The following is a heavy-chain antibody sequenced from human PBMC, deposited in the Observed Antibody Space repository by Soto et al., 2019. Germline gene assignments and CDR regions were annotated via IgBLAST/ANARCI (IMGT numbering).Heavy chain of an antibody. Sequence: SETLSLTCTVYGGSFSGYYWSWIRQPPGKGLEWIGHIYYSGSTNYNPSLKSRVTISVDTSKNQFSLKLSSVTAADTAVYYCARGRERGYYYYLDVWGQGTSVTVSS. V-gene: IGHV4-34*01. CDR3: ARGRERGYYYYLDV. CDR1: GGSFSGYY. J-gene: IGHJ6*03. CDR2: IYYSGST.